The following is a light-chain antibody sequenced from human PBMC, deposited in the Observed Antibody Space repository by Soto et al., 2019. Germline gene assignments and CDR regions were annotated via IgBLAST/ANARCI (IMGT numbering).Light chain of an antibody. Sequence: TQLPVARCSSQWEDSTLSCRASLRVTGTNLAWYQQRAGQAPRLLIYDAVRRATGIPDRFSGSGSGTDFTLTISRLEPEDFAVYYCQQYGMSPGTLGQGTKVDIK. CDR1: LRVTGTN. CDR3: QQYGMSPGT. CDR2: DAV. V-gene: IGKV3-20*01. J-gene: IGKJ2*01.